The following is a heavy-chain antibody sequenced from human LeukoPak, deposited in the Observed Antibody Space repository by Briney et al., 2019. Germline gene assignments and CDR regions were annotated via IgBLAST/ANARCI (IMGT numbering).Heavy chain of an antibody. CDR2: MYYSGST. D-gene: IGHD6-6*01. Sequence: KPSETLSLTCTVSGGSISSNSYYWGWIRQPPGKGLEWIGSMYYSGSTYYNPSLKSRVTISVDTSKNQFSLKLSSVTAADTAIYYCARDFSSSSTVYYYYYMDVWGKGTTVTVSS. J-gene: IGHJ6*03. CDR3: ARDFSSSSTVYYYYYMDV. V-gene: IGHV4-39*07. CDR1: GGSISSNSYY.